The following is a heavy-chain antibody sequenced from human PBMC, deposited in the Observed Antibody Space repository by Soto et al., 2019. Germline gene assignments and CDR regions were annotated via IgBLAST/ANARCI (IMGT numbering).Heavy chain of an antibody. D-gene: IGHD3-10*01. J-gene: IGHJ5*02. Sequence: QVQLQESGPGLVKPSETLSLTCTVSGGSISSYYWSWIRQPPGKGLEWIGYIYYSGSTNYNPSLKSRVTTSVDTSKNPFSLKLSSVTAADTAVYYCARLLFGAANWFDPWGQGTLVTVSS. CDR1: GGSISSYY. CDR2: IYYSGST. V-gene: IGHV4-59*01. CDR3: ARLLFGAANWFDP.